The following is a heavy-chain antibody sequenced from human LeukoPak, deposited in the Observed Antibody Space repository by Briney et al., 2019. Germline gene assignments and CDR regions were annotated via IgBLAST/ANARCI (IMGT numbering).Heavy chain of an antibody. D-gene: IGHD2-8*01. Sequence: SETLSLTCTVSGGSIRSYYWSWIRQPPGKGLEWIGYMYYSGSTNYNPSLKSRVTISVDTSKNQFSLKLNSVTAADTAVYYCARDLKYGYYYYMDVWGKGTTVTVSS. V-gene: IGHV4-59*01. CDR3: ARDLKYGYYYYMDV. CDR1: GGSIRSYY. CDR2: MYYSGST. J-gene: IGHJ6*03.